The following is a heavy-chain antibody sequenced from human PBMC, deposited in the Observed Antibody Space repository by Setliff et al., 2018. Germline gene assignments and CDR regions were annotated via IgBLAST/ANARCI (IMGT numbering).Heavy chain of an antibody. V-gene: IGHV1-18*01. D-gene: IGHD2-15*01. CDR3: AKDRVEVVVAAPQARFDP. CDR2: ISAYSGDT. J-gene: IGHJ5*02. CDR1: GYTFRSYG. Sequence: ASVKVSCKTSGYTFRSYGVSWVRQAPGQGLEWMGWISAYSGDTIYAQNYQGRVTMTTDTSTRTAYMELRSLRSDDTAVYYCAKDRVEVVVAAPQARFDPWGQGTLVTVSS.